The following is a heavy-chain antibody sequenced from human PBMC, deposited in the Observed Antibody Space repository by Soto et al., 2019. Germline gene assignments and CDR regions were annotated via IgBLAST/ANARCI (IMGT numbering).Heavy chain of an antibody. CDR3: ARDNGYSYGYTLDH. D-gene: IGHD5-18*01. CDR1: GGSISSGGYS. J-gene: IGHJ4*02. Sequence: SETLSLTCAVSGGSISSGGYSWSWIRQPPGKGLEWIGYIYHSGSTYYNPSLKSRVTISVDRSKNQFSLKLSSVTAADTAVYYCARDNGYSYGYTLDHWGQRTLVTVSS. V-gene: IGHV4-30-2*01. CDR2: IYHSGST.